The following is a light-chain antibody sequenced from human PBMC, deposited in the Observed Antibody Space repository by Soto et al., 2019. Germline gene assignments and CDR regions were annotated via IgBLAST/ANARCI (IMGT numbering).Light chain of an antibody. V-gene: IGKV1-39*01. Sequence: DIQMTQSPSSLSASVGDRVTITCRASQSISTYLNWYQQKPGKAPELLIYAASSLQSGVPSRFSGSGSGTDFTLTISSPQPEDCATYYCQQSYSTPTTFGQGTKVEIK. CDR1: QSISTY. CDR3: QQSYSTPTT. J-gene: IGKJ1*01. CDR2: AAS.